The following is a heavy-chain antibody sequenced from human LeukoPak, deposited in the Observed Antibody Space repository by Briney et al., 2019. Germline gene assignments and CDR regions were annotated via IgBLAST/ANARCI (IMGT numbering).Heavy chain of an antibody. CDR2: MNPNSGNT. CDR3: ARAIKGGGGSFGGDTDY. D-gene: IGHD2-15*01. Sequence: ASVKVSCKASGYTFTSYDINWVRQATGQGLEWMGWMNPNSGNTSYAQKFQGRVTMTRDMSTSTVYMELSSLRSEDTAVYYCARAIKGGGGSFGGDTDYWGQGTLVTVSS. V-gene: IGHV1-8*01. J-gene: IGHJ4*02. CDR1: GYTFTSYD.